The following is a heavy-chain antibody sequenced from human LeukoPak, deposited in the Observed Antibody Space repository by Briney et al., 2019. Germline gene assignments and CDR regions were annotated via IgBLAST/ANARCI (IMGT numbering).Heavy chain of an antibody. J-gene: IGHJ4*02. CDR1: GFTFSSYG. CDR3: ARRRGYSGYDLDY. V-gene: IGHV3-33*01. D-gene: IGHD5-12*01. CDR2: IWYDGSNK. Sequence: GRSLRLSCAASGFTFSSYGMHWVRQAPGKGLEWVAVIWYDGSNKYYADSVKGRFTISKDNSENTLYLQMNSLRAEDTAVHYCARRRGYSGYDLDYWGQGTLVTVSS.